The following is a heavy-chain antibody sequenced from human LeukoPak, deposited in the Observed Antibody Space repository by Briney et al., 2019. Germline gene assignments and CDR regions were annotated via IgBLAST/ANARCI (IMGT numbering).Heavy chain of an antibody. CDR3: ARMIVAKNWFDP. CDR1: GVSLRTSGMC. Sequence: SGPTLVNPTQTLTLTCTFSGVSLRTSGMCVGWIRQPPGKALEWLARIDWDDDKYYSTSLKTRLTISKDTSKNQVVLTMTNMDPVDTATYYCARMIVAKNWFDPWGQGTLVTVSS. J-gene: IGHJ5*02. CDR2: IDWDDDK. V-gene: IGHV2-70*11. D-gene: IGHD2/OR15-2a*01.